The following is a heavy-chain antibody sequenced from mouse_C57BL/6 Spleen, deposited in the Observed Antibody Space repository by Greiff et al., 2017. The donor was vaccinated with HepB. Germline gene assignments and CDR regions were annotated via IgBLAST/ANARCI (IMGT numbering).Heavy chain of an antibody. CDR3: ARWDYPSSWFAY. CDR1: GYTFTSYW. Sequence: QVQLQQPGAELVMPGASVKLSCKASGYTFTSYWMHWVKQRPGQGLEWIGEIDPSDSYTNYNQKFKGKSTLTVDKSSGTSCMQLSSLTSEDSAVSYCARWDYPSSWFAYWGQGTLVTVSA. J-gene: IGHJ3*01. CDR2: IDPSDSYT. D-gene: IGHD4-1*01. V-gene: IGHV1-69*01.